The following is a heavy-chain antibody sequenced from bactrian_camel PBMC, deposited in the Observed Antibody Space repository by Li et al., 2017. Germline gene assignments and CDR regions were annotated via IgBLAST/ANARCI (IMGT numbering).Heavy chain of an antibody. CDR1: GFTFGDYG. D-gene: IGHD1*01. CDR2: INHVGSHT. J-gene: IGHJ4*01. V-gene: IGHV3S31*01. Sequence: VQLVESGGGLVQPGGSLRVSCAASGFTFGDYGLSWVRQAPGKGPEWVSGINHVGSHTSYADSVKGRFTISKDNVQNTLFLQLDNLETEDTAVYYCVRSYSSSWPTRAFDYNYWGQGTQVTVS. CDR3: VRSYSSSWPTRAFDYNY.